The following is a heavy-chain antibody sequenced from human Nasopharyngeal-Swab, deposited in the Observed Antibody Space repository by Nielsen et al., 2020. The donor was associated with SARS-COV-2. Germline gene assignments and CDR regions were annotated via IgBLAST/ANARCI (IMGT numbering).Heavy chain of an antibody. CDR3: ARDGIRAAAGLGMGWFDP. CDR1: GYTFTSYG. V-gene: IGHV1-18*01. J-gene: IGHJ5*02. Sequence: ASVKVSCKASGYTFTSYGISWVRQAPGQGLEWMGWISAYNGNTNYAQKLQGRVTMTTDTSTSTAYMELRSLRSDDTAVYYCARDGIRAAAGLGMGWFDPWGQGTLVTVSS. D-gene: IGHD6-13*01. CDR2: ISAYNGNT.